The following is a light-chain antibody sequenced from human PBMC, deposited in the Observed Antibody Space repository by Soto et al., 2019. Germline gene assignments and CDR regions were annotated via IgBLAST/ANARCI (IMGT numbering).Light chain of an antibody. CDR1: QSVSSN. J-gene: IGKJ4*01. CDR3: QQYNNWPRVGLT. Sequence: EIVMTQSPATLSVSPGERATLSCRASQSVSSNLAWYQQKPGQAPRLLIYGASTRATGIPARFSGSGSGTECTLTISSLQSEDFAVYYCQQYNNWPRVGLTFGGGTKVEIK. CDR2: GAS. V-gene: IGKV3-15*01.